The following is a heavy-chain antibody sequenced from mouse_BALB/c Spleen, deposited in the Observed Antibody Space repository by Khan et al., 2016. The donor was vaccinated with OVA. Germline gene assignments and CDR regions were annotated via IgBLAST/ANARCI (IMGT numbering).Heavy chain of an antibody. CDR3: RRSGYGAFAY. V-gene: IGHV1S29*02. D-gene: IGHD1-2*01. CDR2: IYPNDGGT. CDR1: GYTFTDYN. Sequence: EVQLVESGPELVKPGASVKISCKASGYTFTDYNMDWVKQSHGKSLEWIGFIYPNDGGTGYNPKFKAKATMTVDISSRPAYIELRSLTAEDSAGYYWRRSGYGAFAYWGQGTLVTVSA. J-gene: IGHJ3*01.